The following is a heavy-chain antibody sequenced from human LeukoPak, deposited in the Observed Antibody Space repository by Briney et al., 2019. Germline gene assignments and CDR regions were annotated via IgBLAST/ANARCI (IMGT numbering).Heavy chain of an antibody. CDR2: IYHSGTT. V-gene: IGHV4-30-2*01. CDR3: ARSGWDYYDSSGPRSWFDP. CDR1: GGSISSGDYS. D-gene: IGHD3-22*01. Sequence: SETLSLTCAVSGGSISSGDYSWNWIRQPPGKGLEWIGYIYHSGTTYYNPSPKSRVTISVDRSKNQFSLKLSSVTAADTAVYYCARSGWDYYDSSGPRSWFDPWGQGTLVTVSS. J-gene: IGHJ5*02.